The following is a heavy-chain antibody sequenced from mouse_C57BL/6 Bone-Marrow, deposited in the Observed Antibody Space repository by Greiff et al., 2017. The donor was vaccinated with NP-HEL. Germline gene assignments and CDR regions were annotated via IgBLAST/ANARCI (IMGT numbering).Heavy chain of an antibody. CDR3: ARCYYGSSYGY. CDR2: IDPSDSET. V-gene: IGHV1-52*01. J-gene: IGHJ2*01. Sequence: QVQLKQPGAELVRPGSSVKLSCKASGYTFTSYWMHWVKQRPIQGLEWIGNIDPSDSETHYNQKFKDKATLTVDKSSSTAYMQLSSLTSEDSAVYYCARCYYGSSYGYWGQGTTLTVSS. CDR1: GYTFTSYW. D-gene: IGHD1-1*01.